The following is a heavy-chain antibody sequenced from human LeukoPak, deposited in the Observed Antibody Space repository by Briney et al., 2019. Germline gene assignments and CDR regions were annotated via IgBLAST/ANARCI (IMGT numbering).Heavy chain of an antibody. Sequence: GGSLRFSCAASGFTLSNAYMSWVRQAPGKGLEWVGRIKNKTNGGTTDYAAPVKGRFTISRDDSKNTLYLQMNSLKTEDTAVYYCTTTIVGVTTWFDPWGQGTLVTVSS. J-gene: IGHJ5*02. V-gene: IGHV3-15*01. D-gene: IGHD1-26*01. CDR3: TTTIVGVTTWFDP. CDR1: GFTLSNAY. CDR2: IKNKTNGGTT.